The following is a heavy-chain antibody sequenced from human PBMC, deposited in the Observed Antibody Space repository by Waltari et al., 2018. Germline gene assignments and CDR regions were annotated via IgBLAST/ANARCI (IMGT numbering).Heavy chain of an antibody. Sequence: QVQLQQWGAGLLKPSETLSLTCAVYGGSFSGYYWSWIRQPPGKGLEWIGEINHSGSTNYTPSLKSRVTISVDTSKNQFSLKLSSVTAADTAVYYCARGSVGSAARTFGYWGQGTLVTVSS. CDR2: INHSGST. V-gene: IGHV4-34*01. J-gene: IGHJ4*02. D-gene: IGHD6-6*01. CDR3: ARGSVGSAARTFGY. CDR1: GGSFSGYY.